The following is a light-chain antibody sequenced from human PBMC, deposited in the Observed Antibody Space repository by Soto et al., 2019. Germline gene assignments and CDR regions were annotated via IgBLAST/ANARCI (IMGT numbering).Light chain of an antibody. J-gene: IGKJ2*01. CDR2: GAS. CDR3: QQYGSSPNT. Sequence: EIVLTQSTGTLSLSPGEGATLSCRASQSVSSRWLVWYQQKPGQAPRLLIYGASSRATGIPDRFSGSGSGTDFTLTISRLEREELTVYYWQQYGSSPNTFGQGTKVQMK. V-gene: IGKV3-20*01. CDR1: QSVSSRW.